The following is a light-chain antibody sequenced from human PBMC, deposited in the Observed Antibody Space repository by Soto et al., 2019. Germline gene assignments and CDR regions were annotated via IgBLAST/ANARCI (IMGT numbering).Light chain of an antibody. J-gene: IGKJ4*01. CDR1: QSVLFRSNNMNY. Sequence: DMVMPQYKDSLSVSLGERATINCKSSQSVLFRSNNMNYLAWYQQKPRQPPKLLIYWASTRESGVPDRFSGSGSGTDFTLTISSLQAEDVAVYYCQEYYTTLALTFGGGTKVDI. V-gene: IGKV4-1*01. CDR3: QEYYTTLALT. CDR2: WAS.